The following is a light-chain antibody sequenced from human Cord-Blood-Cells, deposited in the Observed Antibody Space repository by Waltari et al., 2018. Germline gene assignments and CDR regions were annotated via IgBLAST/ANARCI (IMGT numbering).Light chain of an antibody. CDR1: QDISNS. CDR2: DAS. J-gene: IGKJ4*01. CDR3: QQYDNLPT. Sequence: DIQMTQSPSSLSASVGDRVTITGQASQDISNSLNWYQQQPGKAPKLLTSDASNLETGGPSGGRGSGSGTDVTSTISSLQPEDIAAYYCQQYDNLPTFGGGTKVEIK. V-gene: IGKV1-33*01.